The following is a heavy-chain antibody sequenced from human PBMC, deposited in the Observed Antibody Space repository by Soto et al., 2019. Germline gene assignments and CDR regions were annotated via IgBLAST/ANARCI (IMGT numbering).Heavy chain of an antibody. J-gene: IGHJ4*02. CDR1: GDSINSDKYY. Sequence: QLQLQESGPGLVKPSETLSLTCSVSGDSINSDKYYWGWIRQPPGKGLEWIGSIYYRGNTYYNPSLQTRVPLSLDKSKSQFSLKLNSVTAADSAVYFCARLEGLATISYYFDFWGQGALVTVSS. D-gene: IGHD3-9*01. CDR2: IYYRGNT. CDR3: ARLEGLATISYYFDF. V-gene: IGHV4-39*01.